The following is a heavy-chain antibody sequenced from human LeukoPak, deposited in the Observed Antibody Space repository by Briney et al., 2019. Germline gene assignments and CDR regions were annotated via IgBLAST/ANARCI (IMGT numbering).Heavy chain of an antibody. CDR1: GGTFSSYA. J-gene: IGHJ6*02. CDR2: IIPIFGTA. D-gene: IGHD6-6*01. CDR3: ARDLSGDSSSGLEIPAVLPSYYYYYGMDV. Sequence: SVKASCKASGGTFSSYAISWVRQAPGQGLEWMGGIIPIFGTANYAQKFQGRVTITADESTSTAYMELSSLRSEDTAVYYCARDLSGDSSSGLEIPAVLPSYYYYYGMDVWGQGTTVTVSS. V-gene: IGHV1-69*13.